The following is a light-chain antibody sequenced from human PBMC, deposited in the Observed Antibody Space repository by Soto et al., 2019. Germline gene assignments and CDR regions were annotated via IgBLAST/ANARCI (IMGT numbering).Light chain of an antibody. J-gene: IGKJ1*01. CDR1: QSLLHSNGNHY. V-gene: IGKV2-28*01. Sequence: DIVMTQSPLSLPFTPGEPASISCRSSQSLLHSNGNHYLEWYFQKPGQSPQLLIYLASIRASGVPDRFSGSGSGTDFTLKISRVEAEDVGVYYCMQALHNPRTFGQGTKVEIK. CDR3: MQALHNPRT. CDR2: LAS.